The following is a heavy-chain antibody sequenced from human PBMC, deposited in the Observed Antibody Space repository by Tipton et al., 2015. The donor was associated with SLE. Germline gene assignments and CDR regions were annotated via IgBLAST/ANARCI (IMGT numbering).Heavy chain of an antibody. Sequence: TLSLTCTVSSYFISSGHYWGWMRQSPGKGLEWIGSIHHSGNTYYNSSLKSRLTISVDTSKNQFSLKLSSVTAADTAVYYCARDVGGYNTGWFPYYFDYWGQGTLVTVSS. CDR2: IHHSGNT. D-gene: IGHD2-8*02. CDR3: ARDVGGYNTGWFPYYFDY. CDR1: SYFISSGHY. J-gene: IGHJ4*02. V-gene: IGHV4-38-2*02.